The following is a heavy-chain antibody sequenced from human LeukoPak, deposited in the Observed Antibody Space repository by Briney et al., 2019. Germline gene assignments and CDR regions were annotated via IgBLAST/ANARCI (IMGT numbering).Heavy chain of an antibody. D-gene: IGHD6-13*01. J-gene: IGHJ6*02. CDR3: ARDREQQLGYYYYGMDV. CDR2: ISSSGSTI. CDR1: GFTSSSYE. V-gene: IGHV3-48*03. Sequence: PGGSLRLSCAASGFTSSSYEMNWVRQAPGKGLEWVSYISSSGSTIYYADSVKGRFTISRDNAKNSLYLQMNSLRAEDTAVYYCARDREQQLGYYYYGMDVWGQGTTVTVSS.